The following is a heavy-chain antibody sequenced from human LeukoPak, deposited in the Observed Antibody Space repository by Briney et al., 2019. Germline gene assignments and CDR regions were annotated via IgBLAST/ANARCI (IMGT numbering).Heavy chain of an antibody. CDR2: IYHTGST. CDR1: GASISSYY. J-gene: IGHJ4*02. Sequence: RPSETLSLTCTVSGASISSYYWSWIRQPPGKGLEWIAYIYHTGSTNYNPSLKSRVTISVDTSKNQFSLNLTSMTAADTAVYYCARGWGYFDYWGQGTLVTVSS. V-gene: IGHV4-59*01. CDR3: ARGWGYFDY. D-gene: IGHD3-16*01.